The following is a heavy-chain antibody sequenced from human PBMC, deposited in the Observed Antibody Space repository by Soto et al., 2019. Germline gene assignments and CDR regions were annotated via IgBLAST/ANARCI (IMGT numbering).Heavy chain of an antibody. CDR3: ARLKQDCAVA. J-gene: IGHJ5*02. D-gene: IGHD2-21*02. Sequence: GSVKGSCKASGYTVTGYYIHWVRQAPGQGLEWMGWMNPNSGNTAYAQKFQGRVTMTRNTSISTAYMELSSLRSEDTAVYYCARLKQDCAVAWGQGTLVTLSS. V-gene: IGHV1-8*02. CDR2: MNPNSGNT. CDR1: GYTVTGYY.